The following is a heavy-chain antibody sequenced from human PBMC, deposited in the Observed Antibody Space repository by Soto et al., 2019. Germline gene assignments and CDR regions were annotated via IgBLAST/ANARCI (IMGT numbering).Heavy chain of an antibody. D-gene: IGHD5-18*01. V-gene: IGHV1-69*01. CDR2: IIPIFGTA. Sequence: QVQLVQSGAEVKKPGSSVKVSCKASGGTFSSYAISWVRQAPGQGLEWMGGIIPIFGTANYAQKFQGRVTITADESTRTAYMELSSLRSEDTAVYYCSRDLTPVGYSYGYVMDYWGQGTLVTVSS. J-gene: IGHJ4*02. CDR1: GGTFSSYA. CDR3: SRDLTPVGYSYGYVMDY.